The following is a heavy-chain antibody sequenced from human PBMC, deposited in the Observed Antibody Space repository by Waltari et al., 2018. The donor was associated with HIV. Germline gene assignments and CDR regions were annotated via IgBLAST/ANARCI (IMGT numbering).Heavy chain of an antibody. CDR3: ARDPTSYSSGAPYGMDV. D-gene: IGHD3-22*01. J-gene: IGHJ6*02. Sequence: QVQLVQSGAEVKKPGASVKVSCKASGYTFSNYGISWVRQAPGQGLEWMGWISAYNGNTNSAQKFQGRLTMTMETSTSTAYMDLRNLRAEDTAVYYCARDPTSYSSGAPYGMDVWGQGTTVTVSS. CDR1: GYTFSNYG. CDR2: ISAYNGNT. V-gene: IGHV1-18*01.